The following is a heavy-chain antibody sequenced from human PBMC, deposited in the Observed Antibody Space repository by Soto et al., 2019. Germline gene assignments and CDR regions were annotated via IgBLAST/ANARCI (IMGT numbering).Heavy chain of an antibody. CDR3: ARDSGYSLSHFDY. V-gene: IGHV4-59*01. D-gene: IGHD5-12*01. CDR2: IYYRGST. CDR1: GGSIRSYY. Sequence: SETLSLTCTVSGGSIRSYYWSWIRQPPGKGLEWIGYIYYRGSTNYNPSLKSRVTISVDTSKNQFSLKLSSVTAVDTAVYYCARDSGYSLSHFDYWGQGTLVTVSS. J-gene: IGHJ4*02.